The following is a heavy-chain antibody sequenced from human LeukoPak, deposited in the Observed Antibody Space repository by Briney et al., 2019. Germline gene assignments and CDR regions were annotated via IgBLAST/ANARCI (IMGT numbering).Heavy chain of an antibody. D-gene: IGHD4-17*01. J-gene: IGHJ4*02. V-gene: IGHV3-30-3*01. CDR2: ISYDGSNK. CDR3: ARDYGDYLDY. Sequence: PGGSLRLSCAASGFIFSSYAMHWVRQAPGKGLEWVAVISYDGSNKYYADSVKGRFTISRDNSKNTLYLQMNSLRAEDTAVYYCARDYGDYLDYWGQGTLVTVSS. CDR1: GFIFSSYA.